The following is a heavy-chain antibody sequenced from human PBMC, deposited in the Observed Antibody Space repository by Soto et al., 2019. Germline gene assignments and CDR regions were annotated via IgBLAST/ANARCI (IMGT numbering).Heavy chain of an antibody. CDR2: ISGGGGKR. CDR3: AKGRCSDGDCYTWRYYYYGMDV. Sequence: GESLKISCEASGFTFSTYAMTWVRQAPGRGLEWVSAISGGGGKRHYADSVKGRFTISRDNSNNTLYLQLNSLRAEDTAIYYCAKGRCSDGDCYTWRYYYYGMDVWGQGTTVTVSS. V-gene: IGHV3-23*01. CDR1: GFTFSTYA. D-gene: IGHD2-21*02. J-gene: IGHJ6*02.